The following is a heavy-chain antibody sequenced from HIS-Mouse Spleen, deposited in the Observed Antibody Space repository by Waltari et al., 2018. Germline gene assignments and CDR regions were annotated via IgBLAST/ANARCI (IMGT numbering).Heavy chain of an antibody. CDR2: IYYSGST. J-gene: IGHJ3*02. CDR1: GGSISSSSYY. V-gene: IGHV4-39*07. D-gene: IGHD6-13*01. CDR3: ARDSVQGAGIAAAGTDAFDI. Sequence: QLQLQESGPGLVKPSETLSLTCTVSGGSISSSSYYWGWIRQPPGKGREWIGSIYYSGSTYYNPSLKSRVTISVDTSKNQFSLKLSSVTAADTAVYYCARDSVQGAGIAAAGTDAFDIWGQGTMVTVSS.